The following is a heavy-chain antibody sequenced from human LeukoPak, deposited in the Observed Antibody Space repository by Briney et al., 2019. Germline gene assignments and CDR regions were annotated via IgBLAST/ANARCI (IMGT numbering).Heavy chain of an antibody. V-gene: IGHV1-2*04. J-gene: IGHJ6*02. D-gene: IGHD3-3*01. CDR3: AREAYYDFWSGYGMDV. Sequence: GSSVKVSCKASGGTFSSYAISWVRQAPGQGLKWMGWINPNSGGTNYAQKFQGWVTMTRDTSISTAYMELSRLRSDDTAVYYCAREAYYDFWSGYGMDVWGQGTTVTVSS. CDR1: GGTFSSYA. CDR2: INPNSGGT.